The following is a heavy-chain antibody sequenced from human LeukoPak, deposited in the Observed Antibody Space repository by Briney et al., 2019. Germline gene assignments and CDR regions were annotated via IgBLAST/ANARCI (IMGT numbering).Heavy chain of an antibody. CDR1: GFTFSSYA. J-gene: IGHJ4*02. D-gene: IGHD6-13*01. CDR3: ARDGDSSSWPYFDY. Sequence: GGSLRLSCAASGFTFSSYAMHWVRQAPGKGLEYVSAISSNGGSTYYANSVKGRFTISRDNSKNTLYLQMGSLRAEDMAVYYCARDGDSSSWPYFDYWGQGTLVTVSS. V-gene: IGHV3-64*01. CDR2: ISSNGGST.